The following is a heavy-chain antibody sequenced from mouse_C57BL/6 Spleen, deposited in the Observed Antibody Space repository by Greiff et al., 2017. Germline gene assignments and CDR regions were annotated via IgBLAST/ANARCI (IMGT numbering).Heavy chain of an antibody. CDR3: ARADGYSLDY. D-gene: IGHD2-3*01. Sequence: EVKVVESEGGLVQPGSSMKLSCTASGFTFSDYYMAWVRQVPEKGLEWVANINYDGSSTYYLDSLKSRFIISRDNAKNILYLQLSSLKSEDTATYYCARADGYSLDYWGQGTTLTVSS. CDR1: GFTFSDYY. J-gene: IGHJ2*01. V-gene: IGHV5-16*01. CDR2: INYDGSST.